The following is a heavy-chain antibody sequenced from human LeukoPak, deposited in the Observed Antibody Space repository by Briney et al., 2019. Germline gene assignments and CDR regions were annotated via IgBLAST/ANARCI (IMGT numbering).Heavy chain of an antibody. D-gene: IGHD3-22*01. Sequence: GESLKISCKGSGYSFTSYWIGWVRQMPGKGLEWMGIIYPGDSDTRYGPSFQGQVTISADKSISTAYLQWSSLKASDTAMYYCARSGKYDSSGYYSGYYYGMDVWGQGTTVTVSS. CDR2: IYPGDSDT. J-gene: IGHJ6*02. CDR1: GYSFTSYW. V-gene: IGHV5-51*01. CDR3: ARSGKYDSSGYYSGYYYGMDV.